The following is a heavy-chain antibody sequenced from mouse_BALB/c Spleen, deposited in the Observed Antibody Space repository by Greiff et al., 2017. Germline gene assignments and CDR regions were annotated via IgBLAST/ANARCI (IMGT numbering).Heavy chain of an antibody. CDR2: ISSGGSYT. V-gene: IGHV5-6*01. CDR1: GFTFSSYG. CDR3: ARQGGPGYFDV. Sequence: EVMLVESGGDLVKPGGSLKLSCAASGFTFSSYGMSWVRQTPDKRLEWVATISSGGSYTYYPDSVKGRFTISRDNAKNTLYLQMSSLKSEDTAMYYCARQGGPGYFDVWGAGTTVTVSS. J-gene: IGHJ1*01.